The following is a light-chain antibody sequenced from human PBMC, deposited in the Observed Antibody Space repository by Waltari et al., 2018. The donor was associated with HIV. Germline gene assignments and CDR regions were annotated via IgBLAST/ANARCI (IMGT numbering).Light chain of an antibody. CDR2: EVN. Sequence: QSALTQPPSASGSPGQSVTISCTGTSSYVAGYNYVSWYQQHPGKAPKLLIYEVNNRPPGVPDRVSGSKAGDTASLSVAGLQAEDEADYYCSSYADTRYVFETGTKVTVL. V-gene: IGLV2-8*01. CDR1: SSYVAGYNY. CDR3: SSYADTRYV. J-gene: IGLJ1*01.